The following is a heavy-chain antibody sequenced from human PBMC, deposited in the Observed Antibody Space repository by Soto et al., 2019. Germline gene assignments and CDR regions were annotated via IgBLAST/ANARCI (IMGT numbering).Heavy chain of an antibody. J-gene: IGHJ1*01. D-gene: IGHD3-22*01. Sequence: QVQLVESGGGVVQPGRSLRLSCAAAGFTFSSYAMHWVRQAPGKGLEWVAVISYDGSNKYYADSLKGRFTISRDNSKNTLYLQMNSLRAEDTAVYDCARDYDSSGYKRAEYFQHWGQGTLVTVSS. V-gene: IGHV3-30-3*01. CDR1: GFTFSSYA. CDR2: ISYDGSNK. CDR3: ARDYDSSGYKRAEYFQH.